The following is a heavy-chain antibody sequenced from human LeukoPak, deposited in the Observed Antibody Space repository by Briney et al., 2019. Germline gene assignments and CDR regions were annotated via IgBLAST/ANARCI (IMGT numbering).Heavy chain of an antibody. Sequence: GGSLRLSCAASGFTFSSYSMNWVRQAPGKGLEWVSSISSSSSYIYYADSVKGRFTISRDNAKNSLYLQMNSLRAEDTAVYYCARGMATIPSYYFDYWAWEPWSPSPQ. D-gene: IGHD5-24*01. CDR3: ARGMATIPSYYFDY. CDR2: ISSSSSYI. V-gene: IGHV3-21*01. J-gene: IGHJ4*02. CDR1: GFTFSSYS.